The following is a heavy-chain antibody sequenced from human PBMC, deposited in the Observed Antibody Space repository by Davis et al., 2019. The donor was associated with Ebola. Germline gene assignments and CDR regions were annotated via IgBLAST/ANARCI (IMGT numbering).Heavy chain of an antibody. D-gene: IGHD6-13*01. V-gene: IGHV3-20*04. CDR1: GFTFDDYG. CDR3: ARRKAAGIYVVDV. CDR2: INGNGGRI. Sequence: GESLKISCAASGFTFDDYGMAWVRQVPGKGLELVSGINGNGGRIIYADSVRGRFTISRDNAKTSLSLQMNSLRVEDTALYYCARRKAAGIYVVDVWGRGTTVTVSS. J-gene: IGHJ6*02.